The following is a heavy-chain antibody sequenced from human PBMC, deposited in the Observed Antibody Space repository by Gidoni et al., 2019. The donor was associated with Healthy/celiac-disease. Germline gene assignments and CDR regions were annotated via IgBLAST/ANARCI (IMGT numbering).Heavy chain of an antibody. J-gene: IGHJ6*03. CDR1: GGSFSGYY. V-gene: IGHV4-34*01. CDR2: INHSGST. Sequence: QVQLQQWGAGLLKPSETLSLTCAVDGGSFSGYYWSWIRQPPGKGLEWIGEINHSGSTNYNPSLKSRVTISVDTSKNQFSLKLSSVTAADTAVYYCATRGQWLLLTYMDVWGKGTTVTVSS. D-gene: IGHD6-19*01. CDR3: ATRGQWLLLTYMDV.